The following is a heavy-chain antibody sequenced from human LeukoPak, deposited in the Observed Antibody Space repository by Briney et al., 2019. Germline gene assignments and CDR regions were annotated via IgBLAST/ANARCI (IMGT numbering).Heavy chain of an antibody. V-gene: IGHV3-21*01. D-gene: IGHD2-15*01. Sequence: GGSLRLSCAASGFTFSSYSMNWVRQAPGKGLEWVSSFSSSSSYIYYADSVKGRFTISRDNAKNSLYLQMNSLRAEDTAVYYCARERCSGGSCYYYYYGMDVWGQGTTVTVSS. CDR3: ARERCSGGSCYYYYYGMDV. CDR2: FSSSSSYI. J-gene: IGHJ6*02. CDR1: GFTFSSYS.